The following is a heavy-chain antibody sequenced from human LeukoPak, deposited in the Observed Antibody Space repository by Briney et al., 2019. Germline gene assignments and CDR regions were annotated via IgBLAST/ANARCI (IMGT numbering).Heavy chain of an antibody. CDR1: GGSISSSPYY. V-gene: IGHV4-39*07. D-gene: IGHD3-3*01. CDR2: IYYSGTT. Sequence: PSETLSLTCTVSGGSISSSPYYWGWIRQPPGKGLEWIGSIYYSGTTHYNPSLGSRVTISVDTSKNQFSLKLSSVTAADTAVYYCARGGDYDFWSGYYTGIYFDYWGQGTLVTVSS. J-gene: IGHJ4*02. CDR3: ARGGDYDFWSGYYTGIYFDY.